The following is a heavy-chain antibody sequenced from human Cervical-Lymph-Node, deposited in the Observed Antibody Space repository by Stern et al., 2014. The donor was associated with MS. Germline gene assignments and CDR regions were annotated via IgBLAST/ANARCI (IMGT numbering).Heavy chain of an antibody. CDR2: IFPGGSDI. Sequence: VQLGQSGPEVKRPGESLKISCQASGYTFTSYWIGWVRQMPGQGLEWIAIIFPGGSDIRYSPSFQGKVTISADKSSSTAFLQWNNLKASDTAIYYCARQRYFDYWGQGTLVTVSS. V-gene: IGHV5-51*01. CDR1: GYTFTSYW. CDR3: ARQRYFDY. J-gene: IGHJ4*02.